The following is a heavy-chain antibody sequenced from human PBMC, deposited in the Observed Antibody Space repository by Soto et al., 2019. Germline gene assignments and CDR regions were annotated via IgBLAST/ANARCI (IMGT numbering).Heavy chain of an antibody. CDR3: ARTYSSSWSYFDY. V-gene: IGHV2-26*01. D-gene: IGHD6-13*01. CDR1: GGSISSYNY. Sequence: PSETLSLTCTVSGGSISSYNYWGWFRQPPGKALEWLAHIFSNDEKSYSTSLKSRLTISKDTSKSQVVLTMTNMDPVDTATYYCARTYSSSWSYFDYWGQGALVTVSS. CDR2: IFSNDEK. J-gene: IGHJ4*02.